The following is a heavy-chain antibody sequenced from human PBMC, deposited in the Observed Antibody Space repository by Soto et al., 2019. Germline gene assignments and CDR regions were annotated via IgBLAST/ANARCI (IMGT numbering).Heavy chain of an antibody. Sequence: SETLSLTCTVSGGSISSYYWSWIRQPPGKGLEWIGYIYYSGSTNYNPSLKSRVTISVDTSKNQFSLKLSSVTAADTAVYYCARALYPGYCSGGSCQTTTPSALGYWGQGTLVNSPQ. CDR1: GGSISSYY. D-gene: IGHD2-15*01. CDR2: IYYSGST. J-gene: IGHJ4*02. CDR3: ARALYPGYCSGGSCQTTTPSALGY. V-gene: IGHV4-59*01.